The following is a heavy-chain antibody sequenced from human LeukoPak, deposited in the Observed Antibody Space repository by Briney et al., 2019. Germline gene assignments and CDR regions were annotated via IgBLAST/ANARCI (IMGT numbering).Heavy chain of an antibody. J-gene: IGHJ3*01. Sequence: GGSLRLSCAASGYTFSSYEMNWVRQAPGKGLEWVSYISSSGNTIYYADSVKGRFTISRDNAKNSLYLQMNSLRVDDTAVYYCARDRGGAESHGFDAFDLWGQGTIVTVSS. CDR3: ARDRGGAESHGFDAFDL. CDR2: ISSSGNTI. V-gene: IGHV3-48*03. D-gene: IGHD2-15*01. CDR1: GYTFSSYE.